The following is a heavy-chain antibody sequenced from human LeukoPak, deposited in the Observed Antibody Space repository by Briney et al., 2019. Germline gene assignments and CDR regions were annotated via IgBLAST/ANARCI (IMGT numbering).Heavy chain of an antibody. J-gene: IGHJ5*02. D-gene: IGHD6-13*01. CDR1: GFTFSSYA. V-gene: IGHV3-23*01. CDR3: AKNPGIANYNWFDP. Sequence: GGSLRLSCAASGFTFSSYAMSWVRQAPGKGLEWVSAISGSGGSTYYADYVKGRFTISRDNSKNTLYLQMNSLRAEDTAVYYCAKNPGIANYNWFDPWGQGTLVTVSS. CDR2: ISGSGGST.